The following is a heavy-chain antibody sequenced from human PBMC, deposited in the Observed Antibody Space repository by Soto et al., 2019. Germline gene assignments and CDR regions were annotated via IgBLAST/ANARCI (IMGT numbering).Heavy chain of an antibody. CDR1: GFSLTTSGVG. V-gene: IGHV2-5*02. CDR2: IYWDDDK. CDR3: AHRILRTVFGLVTTTAIYFDF. D-gene: IGHD3-3*01. J-gene: IGHJ4*02. Sequence: QITLNESGPTVVKPAETLTLTCTFSGFSLTTSGVGVGWIRQSPGKAPEWLALIYWDDDKRYSASLKSRLTIPKETSKNQVVLTMASVEPADTATYYCAHRILRTVFGLVTTTAIYFDFWGQGTPVVVSS.